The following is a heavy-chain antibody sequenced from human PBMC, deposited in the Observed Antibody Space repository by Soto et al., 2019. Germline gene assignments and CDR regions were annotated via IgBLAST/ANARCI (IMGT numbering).Heavy chain of an antibody. CDR3: AKDGRKDYDILTGCPDY. D-gene: IGHD3-9*01. CDR2: ISYDGSNK. J-gene: IGHJ4*02. CDR1: GFTFSSYG. V-gene: IGHV3-30*18. Sequence: GGSLRLSCAASGFTFSSYGMHWVRQAPGKGLEWVAVISYDGSNKYYADSVKGRFTISRDNSKNTLYLQMNSLRAEDTAVYYCAKDGRKDYDILTGCPDYWGQGTLVTVSS.